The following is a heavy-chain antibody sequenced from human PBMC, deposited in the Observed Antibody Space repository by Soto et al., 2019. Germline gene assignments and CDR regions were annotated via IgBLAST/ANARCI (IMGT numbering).Heavy chain of an antibody. J-gene: IGHJ4*02. D-gene: IGHD3-10*01. CDR3: AKKVNSGSGSQYFDY. V-gene: IGHV3-23*01. Sequence: GGSLRLSCVASGFTFSSYSMSWVRQAPGKGLEWVSGFRAGGDDGTTYYADSVKGRFTISRDNSKNTLFLQMNSLRAEDTAIYYCAKKVNSGSGSQYFDYFGQGTLVTVSA. CDR2: FRAGGDDGTT. CDR1: GFTFSSYS.